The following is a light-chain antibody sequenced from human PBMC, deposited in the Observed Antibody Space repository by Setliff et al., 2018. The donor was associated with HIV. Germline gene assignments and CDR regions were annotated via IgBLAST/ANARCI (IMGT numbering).Light chain of an antibody. CDR2: DVT. CDR3: SSYVINDALL. J-gene: IGLJ1*01. V-gene: IGLV2-14*03. CDR1: TSDVGGYDF. Sequence: QSVLTQPASVSGSPGQSITISCTGTTSDVGGYDFVSWYQQHPGKAPKLIIYDVTSRPSGVSNRFSGSKSGNTASLTISGLQADDEGDYYCSSYVINDALLFGAGTKVTVL.